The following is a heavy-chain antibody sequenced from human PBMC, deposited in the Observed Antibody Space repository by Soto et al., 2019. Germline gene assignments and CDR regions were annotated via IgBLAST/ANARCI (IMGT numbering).Heavy chain of an antibody. D-gene: IGHD6-19*01. V-gene: IGHV1-2*02. CDR1: GYTFTGYY. J-gene: IGHJ4*02. CDR3: ARGERWGSGCNDY. CDR2: INPNSGGT. Sequence: ASVKVSGKASGYTFTGYYMHWVRQAPGQGLEWMGWINPNSGGTNYAQKFQGRVTMTGDTSISTAYMELSRLRSDDTAVYYCARGERWGSGCNDYWGQGTLVTVSS.